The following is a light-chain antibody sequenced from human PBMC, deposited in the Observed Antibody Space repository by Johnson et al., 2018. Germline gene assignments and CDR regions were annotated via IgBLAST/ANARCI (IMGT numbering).Light chain of an antibody. Sequence: QSVLTQPPSVSAAPGQKVTISCSGSSSNIGNNYVSWYQQLPGTAPKLLIYENNKRPSGIPDRFSGSKSGTSATQGITGLPTGDEADYYCGTWDSSLSAGNVFGTGTKVTVI. CDR3: GTWDSSLSAGNV. CDR1: SSNIGNNY. V-gene: IGLV1-51*02. J-gene: IGLJ1*01. CDR2: ENN.